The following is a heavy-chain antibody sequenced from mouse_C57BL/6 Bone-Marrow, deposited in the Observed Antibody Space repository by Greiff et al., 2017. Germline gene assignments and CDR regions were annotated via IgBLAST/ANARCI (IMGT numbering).Heavy chain of an antibody. CDR1: GYAFSSSW. CDR3: AREGDYSNLHWYFDV. D-gene: IGHD2-5*01. CDR2: IYPGDGDT. J-gene: IGHJ1*03. Sequence: QVQLQQSGPELVKPGASVKISCKASGYAFSSSWMNWVKQRPGKGLEWIGRIYPGDGDTNYNGKFKGKATLTADKSSSTAYMQLSSLTSEDSAVYFCAREGDYSNLHWYFDVWGTGTTVTVSS. V-gene: IGHV1-82*01.